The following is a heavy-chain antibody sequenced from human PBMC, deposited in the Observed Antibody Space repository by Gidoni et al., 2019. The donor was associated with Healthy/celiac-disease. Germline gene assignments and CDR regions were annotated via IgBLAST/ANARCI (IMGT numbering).Heavy chain of an antibody. CDR2: IYYSGST. CDR1: GGPISSSSYY. V-gene: IGHV4-39*01. Sequence: QLQLQESGPGLVKPSETLSLTCTFSGGPISSSSYYWGWIRQPPGKGLEWIGSIYYSGSTYYNPSLKSRVTISVDTSKNQFSLKLSSVTAADTAVYYCARQDCSGGSCSLHGWFDPWGQGTLVTVSS. J-gene: IGHJ5*02. D-gene: IGHD2-15*01. CDR3: ARQDCSGGSCSLHGWFDP.